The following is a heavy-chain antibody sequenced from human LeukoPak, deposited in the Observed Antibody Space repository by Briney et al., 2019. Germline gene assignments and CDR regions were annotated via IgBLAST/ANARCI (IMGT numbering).Heavy chain of an antibody. Sequence: ASVKVSCKASGYNFNSYGMNWVRQAPGQGLEWMGWINTNTGNPTYAQGFTGRFVFSLDTSVSTAYLQISSLKAEDTAVYYCARGAVAGSSDFDYWGQGTLVTVSS. CDR3: ARGAVAGSSDFDY. J-gene: IGHJ4*02. V-gene: IGHV7-4-1*02. D-gene: IGHD6-19*01. CDR1: GYNFNSYG. CDR2: INTNTGNP.